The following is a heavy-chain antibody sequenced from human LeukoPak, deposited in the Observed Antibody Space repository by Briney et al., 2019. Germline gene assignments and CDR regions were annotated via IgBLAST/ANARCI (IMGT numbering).Heavy chain of an antibody. CDR1: GFTFDDYA. D-gene: IGHD6-13*01. J-gene: IGHJ5*01. CDR3: AKDKTSGIAGPFDS. V-gene: IGHV3-9*01. Sequence: SLRLSCAASGFTFDDYAIHWVRQAPGKGLEWVSGVRWNGGGAVYAASVEGRFTISRDNAKNSLYLQMNSLRVEDTALYYCAKDKTSGIAGPFDSWGQGTLVIVSS. CDR2: VRWNGGGA.